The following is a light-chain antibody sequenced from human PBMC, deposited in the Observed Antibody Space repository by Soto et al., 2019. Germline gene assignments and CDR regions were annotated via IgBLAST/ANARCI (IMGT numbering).Light chain of an antibody. CDR1: QSPLHSNGYNF. Sequence: EIVMTQSPLSLPVTPGEPASISCRSSQSPLHSNGYNFLNWYLQKPGQSPQLLIFLGSNRASGVPDRFSGSGSGTDFTLKISRVEAEDVGVYYCMQALQTWTFGQGT. CDR2: LGS. CDR3: MQALQTWT. J-gene: IGKJ1*01. V-gene: IGKV2-28*01.